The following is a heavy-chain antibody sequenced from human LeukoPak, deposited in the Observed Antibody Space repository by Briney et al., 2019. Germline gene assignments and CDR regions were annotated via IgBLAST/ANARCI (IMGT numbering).Heavy chain of an antibody. CDR2: ISSSSSYI. J-gene: IGHJ4*02. D-gene: IGHD3-22*01. CDR3: ARDYYDSSGFPDY. V-gene: IGHV3-21*01. CDR1: GFTFSSYS. Sequence: PGGSLRLSRAASGFTFSSYSMNWVRQAPGKGLEWVSSISSSSSYIYYADSVKGRFTISRDNAKNSLYLQMNSLRAEDTAVYYCARDYYDSSGFPDYWGQGTLVTVSS.